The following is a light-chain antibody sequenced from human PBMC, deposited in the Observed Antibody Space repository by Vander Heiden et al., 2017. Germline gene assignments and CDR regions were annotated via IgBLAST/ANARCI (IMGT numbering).Light chain of an antibody. V-gene: IGKV1-39*01. CDR3: QQSYSTPLT. J-gene: IGKJ4*01. CDR1: QIISSY. CDR2: AAS. Sequence: DIQVTQSTSSLSASVGDRVTITCRASQIISSYLNWYQQKPGKAPKLLIYAASSLQSGVPSRFSGSGSGTDFTLTISSLQPEDFATYYCQQSYSTPLTFGGGTKVEIK.